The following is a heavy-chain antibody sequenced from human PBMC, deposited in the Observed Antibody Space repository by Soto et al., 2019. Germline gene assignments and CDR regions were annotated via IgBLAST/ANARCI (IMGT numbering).Heavy chain of an antibody. Sequence: ASVKVSCKASGYTFTDDYIHWVRQAPGQGHEWMGWINPNSGDTGYAEKFQGRVTMTRDTSSSTVYMELSRLNSDDTAVYYCVRGGPVAGPTYLEAYYPFDFCGRGTLVTVSS. V-gene: IGHV1-2*02. D-gene: IGHD6-19*01. CDR2: INPNSGDT. CDR3: VRGGPVAGPTYLEAYYPFDF. CDR1: GYTFTDDY. J-gene: IGHJ4*02.